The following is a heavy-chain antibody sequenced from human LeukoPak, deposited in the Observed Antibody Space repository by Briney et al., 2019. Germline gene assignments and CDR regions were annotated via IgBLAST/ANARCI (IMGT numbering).Heavy chain of an antibody. V-gene: IGHV4-4*07. J-gene: IGHJ4*02. D-gene: IGHD1-26*01. CDR2: GYSSGSA. CDR1: GDSITNYY. Sequence: SETLSLTCTVSGDSITNYYWTWIRQPAGKGLEWIGRGYSSGSASYNPSLSSRVTMSVDTSKNHFSLTVSSVAAADTAVYYCTTQSGSYFSWGQGTLVTVSS. CDR3: TTQSGSYFS.